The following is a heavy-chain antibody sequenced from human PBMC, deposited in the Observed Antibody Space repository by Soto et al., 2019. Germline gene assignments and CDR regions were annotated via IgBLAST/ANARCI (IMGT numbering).Heavy chain of an antibody. Sequence: QVQLVQSGAEVKEPGASVKVSCKASGYTFTSFDLNWVRQATGQGLEWMGWMNTNSGNTGNAQKFQGRVTMTRDTFISTAYMELSSLRSEDTAVYYCAREGRYSGSYEGAYFDYWGQGTLVTVSS. CDR2: MNTNSGNT. CDR1: GYTFTSFD. V-gene: IGHV1-8*01. J-gene: IGHJ4*02. CDR3: AREGRYSGSYEGAYFDY. D-gene: IGHD1-26*01.